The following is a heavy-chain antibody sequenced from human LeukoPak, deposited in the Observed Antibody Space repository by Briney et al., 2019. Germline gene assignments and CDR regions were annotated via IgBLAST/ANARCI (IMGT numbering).Heavy chain of an antibody. Sequence: GGSLRLACAASGFTFSSYWMSWVRHAPGKGQDCAANIKQDGSEKYYVDSVKGRFTISRDNAKHSLYLQMNSMRAEDTAVYYCARDLGIVVVPAAPGYWGQGTLVKVSS. CDR3: ARDLGIVVVPAAPGY. CDR2: IKQDGSEK. CDR1: GFTFSSYW. V-gene: IGHV3-7*03. D-gene: IGHD2-2*03. J-gene: IGHJ4*02.